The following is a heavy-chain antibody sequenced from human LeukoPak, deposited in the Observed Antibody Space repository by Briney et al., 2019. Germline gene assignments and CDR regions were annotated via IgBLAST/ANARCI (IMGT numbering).Heavy chain of an antibody. J-gene: IGHJ4*02. Sequence: GGSLRLSCAASGLTFRSYAMSWVRQAPGKGLEWVSGISGSGGTTHYADSVKGRFTISRDNSKNMLYLQMNSLRDEDTAVYYCATPMIAVVITGVRDYWGQGTLVTVSS. CDR1: GLTFRSYA. CDR3: ATPMIAVVITGVRDY. CDR2: ISGSGGTT. V-gene: IGHV3-23*01. D-gene: IGHD3-22*01.